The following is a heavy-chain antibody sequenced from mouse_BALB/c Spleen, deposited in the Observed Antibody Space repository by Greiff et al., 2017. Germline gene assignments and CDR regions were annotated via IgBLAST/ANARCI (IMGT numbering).Heavy chain of an antibody. D-gene: IGHD1-2*01. J-gene: IGHJ2*01. CDR3: ARGGVTTATGIDY. CDR2: ILPGSGST. CDR1: GYTFSSYW. V-gene: IGHV1-9*01. Sequence: QVQLKESGAELMKPGASVKISCKATGYTFSSYWIEWVKQRPGHGLEWIGEILPGSGSTNYNEKFKGKATFTADTSSNTAYMQLSSLTSEDSAVYYCARGGVTTATGIDYWGQGTTLTVSS.